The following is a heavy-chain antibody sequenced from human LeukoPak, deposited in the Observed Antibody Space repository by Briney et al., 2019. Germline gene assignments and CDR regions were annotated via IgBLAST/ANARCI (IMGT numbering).Heavy chain of an antibody. CDR1: GFTFSSYW. CDR2: INSDGSST. Sequence: GGSLRLSCAASGFTFSSYWMHWVRQAPGKGLVWVSRINSDGSSTSYADSVKGRFTISRDNAKNTLYLQMSSLRAEDTAVYYCARDRDYYGSGSSFDPWGQGTLVTVSS. J-gene: IGHJ5*02. D-gene: IGHD3-10*01. V-gene: IGHV3-74*01. CDR3: ARDRDYYGSGSSFDP.